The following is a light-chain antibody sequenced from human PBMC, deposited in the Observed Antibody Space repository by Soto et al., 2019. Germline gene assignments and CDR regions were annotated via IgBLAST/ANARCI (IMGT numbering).Light chain of an antibody. Sequence: QSALTQPRSVSGSPGQSVSISCTGTSSDVGGYNYVSWYQQHPGKAPKLIIYDVTKRPLGVPDRFSGSKSANTASLTISGLQAEDEADYHCCSYTGTSNFVIFGGGTQLTVL. J-gene: IGLJ2*01. CDR1: SSDVGGYNY. CDR3: CSYTGTSNFVI. V-gene: IGLV2-11*01. CDR2: DVT.